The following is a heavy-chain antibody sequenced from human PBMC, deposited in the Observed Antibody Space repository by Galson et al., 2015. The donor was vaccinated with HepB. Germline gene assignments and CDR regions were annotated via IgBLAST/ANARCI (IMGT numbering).Heavy chain of an antibody. Sequence: SVKVSCKASGYTFTSYYMHWVRQAPGQGLEWMGIINPSGGSTSYAQKFQGRVTMTRDTSTSTVYMELSSLRSEDTAVYYCARGPYSSSFYYYYGMDVWGQGTTVTVSS. J-gene: IGHJ6*02. CDR2: INPSGGST. CDR1: GYTFTSYY. CDR3: ARGPYSSSFYYYYGMDV. D-gene: IGHD6-13*01. V-gene: IGHV1-46*01.